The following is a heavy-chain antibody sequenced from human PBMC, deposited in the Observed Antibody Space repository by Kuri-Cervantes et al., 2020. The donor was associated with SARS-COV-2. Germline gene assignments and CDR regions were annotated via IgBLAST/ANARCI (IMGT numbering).Heavy chain of an antibody. CDR1: GYSFTSYW. J-gene: IGHJ4*02. V-gene: IGHV5-51*01. CDR2: IYPGDSDT. Sequence: GESLKISCKGSGYSFTSYWIGWVRQMPGKGLEWMGIIYPGDSDTRYSPSFQGQVTISADKSISTAYLQWSSLKASDTAMYYCARGVDFWSGYCPLCDYWGQGTLVTVSS. D-gene: IGHD3-3*01. CDR3: ARGVDFWSGYCPLCDY.